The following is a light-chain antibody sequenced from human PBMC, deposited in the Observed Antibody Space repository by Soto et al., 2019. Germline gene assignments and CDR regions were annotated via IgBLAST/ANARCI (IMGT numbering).Light chain of an antibody. J-gene: IGLJ1*01. CDR1: SSDVGSYNL. Sequence: QSVLTQPASVSGSPGQSITISCTGTSSDVGSYNLVSWYQQHPGKAPKLMIYEVTKRPSGVSNRFSGSKSGKTASLTISGLQAEDEADYYCCSYAGSSTFLYVFGTGTKVTVL. CDR3: CSYAGSSTFLYV. V-gene: IGLV2-23*02. CDR2: EVT.